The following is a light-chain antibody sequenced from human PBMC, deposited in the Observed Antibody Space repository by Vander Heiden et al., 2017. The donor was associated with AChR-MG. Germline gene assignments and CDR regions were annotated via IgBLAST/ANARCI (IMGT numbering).Light chain of an antibody. Sequence: EIVLTQSPGTLSLSPGERATLSCRASKSVSSRFLAWYQQKPGQAPRLLIYDASSRATGIPDRFSGSGSGTDFTLTISRLEPEDFAVYYCQQDCSSPYTFGQGTKLEIK. J-gene: IGKJ2*01. CDR3: QQDCSSPYT. CDR1: KSVSSRF. CDR2: DAS. V-gene: IGKV3-20*01.